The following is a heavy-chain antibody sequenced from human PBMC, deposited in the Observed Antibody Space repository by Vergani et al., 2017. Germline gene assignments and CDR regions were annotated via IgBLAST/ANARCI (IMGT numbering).Heavy chain of an antibody. V-gene: IGHV3-9*01. J-gene: IGHJ3*02. CDR3: AKAEKKYDFGSGELDAFDI. Sequence: EVQLVESGGGLVQPGRSLRLSCAASGFTFDDYAMHWVRQAPGKGLEWVSGISWISGSIGYADSVKGRFTISRDKAKNSLYLQMNSLRAEDTALYYCAKAEKKYDFGSGELDAFDIWGQGTMVTVSS. CDR1: GFTFDDYA. CDR2: ISWISGSI. D-gene: IGHD3-3*01.